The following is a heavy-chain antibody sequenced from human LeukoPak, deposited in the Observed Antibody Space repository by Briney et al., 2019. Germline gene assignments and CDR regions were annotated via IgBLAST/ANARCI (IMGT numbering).Heavy chain of an antibody. CDR2: IYYSGST. D-gene: IGHD2-2*01. CDR1: GGSISSGDYY. J-gene: IGHJ6*03. V-gene: IGHV4-30-4*08. Sequence: PSQTLSLTCTVSGGSISSGDYYWSWIRQPPGKGLEWIGYIYYSGSTYYNPSLKSRVTISVDTSKNQLSLKLSSVTAADTAVYYCARDFRDIVVVPAAPPRYYYYYYMDVWGKGTTVTVSS. CDR3: ARDFRDIVVVPAAPPRYYYYYYMDV.